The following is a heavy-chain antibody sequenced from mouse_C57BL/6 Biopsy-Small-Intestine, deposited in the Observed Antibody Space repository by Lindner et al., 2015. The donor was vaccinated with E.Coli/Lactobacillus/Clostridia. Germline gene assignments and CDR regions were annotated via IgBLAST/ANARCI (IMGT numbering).Heavy chain of an antibody. CDR2: INPYTGET. J-gene: IGHJ4*01. CDR3: ARVWFGELSADY. D-gene: IGHD1-1*02. CDR1: GYTFTSYG. V-gene: IGHV1-20*01. Sequence: SVKVSCKASGYTFTSYGITWVRQAPGQGLEWIGWINPYTGETYYEQKLQGRVTMTTDTSTSTAYMDLRSLTSDDTAVYYCARVWFGELSADYWGQGTLVTVSS.